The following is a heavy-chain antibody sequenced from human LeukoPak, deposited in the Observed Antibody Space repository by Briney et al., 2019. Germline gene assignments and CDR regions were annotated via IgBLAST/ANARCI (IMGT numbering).Heavy chain of an antibody. CDR3: ARDRVEGATDY. CDR1: GFTFSNYW. Sequence: GGSLRLSCAASGFTFSNYWMSWVRQAPGKGLEWVANIKKDGSDKYYLDSVRGRFTISRDNAKNSLYLQMNSLRAEDTAVYYCARDRVEGATDYWGQGTLVTVSS. D-gene: IGHD1-26*01. V-gene: IGHV3-7*01. J-gene: IGHJ4*02. CDR2: IKKDGSDK.